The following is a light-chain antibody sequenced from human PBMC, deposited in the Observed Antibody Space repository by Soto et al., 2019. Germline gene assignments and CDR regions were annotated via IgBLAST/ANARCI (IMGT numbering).Light chain of an antibody. J-gene: IGKJ4*01. Sequence: EIVLTQSPATLSLSPGERATLSCRASQSISSYLGWYQQKPGQAPRLLIYDASNRASGITARYSGSGSGRDVTLTISSLEPEDFAVYYCQQRSNWPLTFGGGTKVEIK. CDR3: QQRSNWPLT. V-gene: IGKV3-11*02. CDR1: QSISSY. CDR2: DAS.